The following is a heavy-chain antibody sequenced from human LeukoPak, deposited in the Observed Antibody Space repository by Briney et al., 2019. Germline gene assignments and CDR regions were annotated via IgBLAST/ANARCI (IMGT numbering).Heavy chain of an antibody. V-gene: IGHV1-69*13. Sequence: GASVKVSCTASGGTFSSYAISWVRQAPGQELEWMGGIIPIFGTANYAQKFQGRVTITADESTSTAYMELSSLRSEDTAVYYCARDFYYDSSGYFDYWGQGTLVTVSS. D-gene: IGHD3-22*01. CDR2: IIPIFGTA. J-gene: IGHJ4*02. CDR3: ARDFYYDSSGYFDY. CDR1: GGTFSSYA.